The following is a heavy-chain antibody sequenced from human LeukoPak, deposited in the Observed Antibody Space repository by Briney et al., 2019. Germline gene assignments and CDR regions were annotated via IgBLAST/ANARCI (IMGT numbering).Heavy chain of an antibody. Sequence: GGSLRLSCAASGFTFSSYWMHWVRQAPGKGLMWVSRINSDGSSTSYPDSVKGRFTISRDNAKNTLYLQMNSLRAEDTAVYYCARDSADSNGLYWGQGTLVTVSS. CDR2: INSDGSST. V-gene: IGHV3-74*01. CDR3: ARDSADSNGLY. CDR1: GFTFSSYW. J-gene: IGHJ4*02. D-gene: IGHD4-11*01.